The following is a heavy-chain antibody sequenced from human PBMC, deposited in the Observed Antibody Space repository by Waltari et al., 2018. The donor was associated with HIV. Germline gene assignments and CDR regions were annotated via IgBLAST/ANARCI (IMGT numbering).Heavy chain of an antibody. CDR2: ISGLSGDRR. V-gene: IGHV1-18*01. J-gene: IGHJ5*02. D-gene: IGHD3-10*01. CDR1: GYTFSDYG. CDR3: ARGSLLGNWLDP. Sequence: QIHLVQSGAEVKKPGASVKVSCKASGYTFSDYGISWVRQAPGQGLEWMGWISGLSGDRRNYEQKFQGRVTLSTDTSTTTGYMVLRSLRSDDTAIYYCARGSLLGNWLDPWGQGTLVTVSS.